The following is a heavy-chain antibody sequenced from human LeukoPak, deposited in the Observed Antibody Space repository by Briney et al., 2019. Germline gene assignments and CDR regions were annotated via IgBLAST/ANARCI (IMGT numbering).Heavy chain of an antibody. CDR2: INASFNPGVDVT. J-gene: IGHJ4*02. CDR1: GYTFSSYH. D-gene: IGHD6-13*01. CDR3: ARAWQSIAGYYFDY. V-gene: IGHV1-46*01. Sequence: ASVKVSCKASGYTFSSYHIHWVRQAPGQGLEWMGKINASFNPGVDVTSYAQKFQGRVTMTRDISTNTVYMKLSSMTSEDTAVYYCARAWQSIAGYYFDYWGPGTLVTASS.